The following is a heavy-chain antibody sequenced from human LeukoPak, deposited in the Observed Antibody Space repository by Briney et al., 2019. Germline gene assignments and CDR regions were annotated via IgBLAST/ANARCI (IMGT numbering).Heavy chain of an antibody. J-gene: IGHJ4*02. Sequence: GGSLRLSCAASGFTFSSYWMSWVRQAPGTGLEWVGRIKSKSAGGTTEYAASVKGRFTVSREDSKNTVYLQMDSLITEDTAMYYCTTEYYGDYHYWGQGTLATVSS. CDR2: IKSKSAGGTT. D-gene: IGHD4-17*01. V-gene: IGHV3-15*05. CDR1: GFTFSSYW. CDR3: TTEYYGDYHY.